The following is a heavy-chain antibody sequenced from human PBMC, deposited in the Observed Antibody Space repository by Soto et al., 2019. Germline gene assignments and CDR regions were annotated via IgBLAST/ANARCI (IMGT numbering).Heavy chain of an antibody. CDR2: IYYSGNT. CDR1: GGSINSRDYY. J-gene: IGHJ4*02. CDR3: ARDNGDWRTFDY. D-gene: IGHD4-17*01. V-gene: IGHV4-30-4*01. Sequence: SETLSLTCTVSGGSINSRDYYWSRIRQPPGKGLEWIGYIYYSGNTYYNPSLKSRVTISVDTSKNQFSLKLTSVTAADTAVYYCARDNGDWRTFDYWGQGTLVTVSS.